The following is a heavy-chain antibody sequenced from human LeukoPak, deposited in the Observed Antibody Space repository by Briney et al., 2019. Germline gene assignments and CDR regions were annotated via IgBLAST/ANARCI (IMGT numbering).Heavy chain of an antibody. D-gene: IGHD5-12*01. CDR1: GGSISSSGYY. CDR2: IYYSGST. J-gene: IGHJ4*02. Sequence: SETLSLTCTVSGGSISSSGYYWGWIRQPPGKGLEWIGSIYYSGSTYYNPSLKSRVTISVDTSKNQFSLKLSSVTAADTAVYYCASLKRGYSGYDSVSRDYWGQGTLVTVSS. V-gene: IGHV4-39*01. CDR3: ASLKRGYSGYDSVSRDY.